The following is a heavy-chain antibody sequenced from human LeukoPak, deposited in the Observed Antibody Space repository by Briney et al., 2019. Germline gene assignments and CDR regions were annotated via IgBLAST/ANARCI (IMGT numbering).Heavy chain of an antibody. CDR3: ARDPSFITQPLYYFDY. CDR2: INWNGGST. CDR1: GFTFDDYG. Sequence: GGSLRLSCAASGFTFDDYGMSWVRQAPGKGLEWVSGINWNGGSTGYADSVKGRFTISRDNAKNSLYLQMNSLRAEDTAVYYCARDPSFITQPLYYFDYWGQGTLVTVSS. V-gene: IGHV3-20*04. J-gene: IGHJ4*02. D-gene: IGHD3-22*01.